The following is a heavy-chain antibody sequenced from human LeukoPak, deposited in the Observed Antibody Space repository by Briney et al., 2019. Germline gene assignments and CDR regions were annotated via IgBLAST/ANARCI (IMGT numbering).Heavy chain of an antibody. D-gene: IGHD1-14*01. CDR2: NSSSGSTI. CDR1: GFTFSDYY. Sequence: GGSLRLSCAASGFTFSDYYMSWIRQAPGKGLEWVSYNSSSGSTIYYADSVKGRFTISRDNAKNSLYLQMNSLRAEDTAVYYCARDFVVYLEAHPGNRASPPGYWGQGTLVTVSS. CDR3: ARDFVVYLEAHPGNRASPPGY. J-gene: IGHJ4*02. V-gene: IGHV3-11*01.